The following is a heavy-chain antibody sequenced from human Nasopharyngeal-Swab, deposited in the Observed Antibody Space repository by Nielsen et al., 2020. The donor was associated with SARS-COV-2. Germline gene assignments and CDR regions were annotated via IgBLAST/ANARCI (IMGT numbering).Heavy chain of an antibody. J-gene: IGHJ3*02. D-gene: IGHD1-14*01. CDR2: ISGSGGNT. V-gene: IGHV3-23*01. CDR3: AKGRSNRDAFEI. Sequence: GESLKISCAASGFTFSSYAMSWVRQAPGKGLEWVSAISGSGGNTSYADSVKGRFTISRDNSKNTLYVQMNSLRAEDTAVYYCAKGRSNRDAFEIWGQGTMVTVSS. CDR1: GFTFSSYA.